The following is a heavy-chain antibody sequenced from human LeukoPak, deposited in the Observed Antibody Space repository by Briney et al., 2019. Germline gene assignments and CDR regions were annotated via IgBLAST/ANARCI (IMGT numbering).Heavy chain of an antibody. CDR2: ISNDGSRK. CDR3: ARDRCSGGSCYSGDY. Sequence: RGSLRLSCAASGFTFNNYGMHWVRQAPGKGLEWVAAISNDGSRKFCADSVKGRFTISRDNSKNTLYLQMNSLRAEDTAVYYCARDRCSGGSCYSGDYWGQGTLVTVSS. D-gene: IGHD2-15*01. V-gene: IGHV3-30*03. J-gene: IGHJ4*02. CDR1: GFTFNNYG.